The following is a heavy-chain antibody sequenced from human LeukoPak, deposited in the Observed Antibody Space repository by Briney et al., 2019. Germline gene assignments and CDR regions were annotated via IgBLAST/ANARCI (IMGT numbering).Heavy chain of an antibody. CDR2: INHSGST. CDR1: GGSFSGYY. V-gene: IGHV4-34*01. Sequence: SETLSLTCAVYGGSFSGYYWSWIRQPPGKGLEWIGEINHSGSTNYNPSLKGRVTISVDTSKNQFSLKLSSVTAADTAVYYCARDLYDSSGYGYWGQGTLVTVSS. D-gene: IGHD3-22*01. CDR3: ARDLYDSSGYGY. J-gene: IGHJ4*02.